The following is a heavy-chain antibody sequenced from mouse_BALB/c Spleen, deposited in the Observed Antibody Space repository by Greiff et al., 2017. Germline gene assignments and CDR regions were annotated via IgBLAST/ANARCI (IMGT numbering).Heavy chain of an antibody. CDR3: ARSRGDYRYYFDY. D-gene: IGHD2-14*01. CDR1: GYTFTSYW. Sequence: QVQLQQSGAELAKPGASVKMSCKASGYTFTSYWMHWVKQRPGQGLEWIGYINPSTGYTEYNQKFKDKATLTADKSSSTAYMQLSSLTSEDSAVYYCARSRGDYRYYFDYWGQGTTLTVSS. CDR2: INPSTGYT. V-gene: IGHV1-7*01. J-gene: IGHJ2*01.